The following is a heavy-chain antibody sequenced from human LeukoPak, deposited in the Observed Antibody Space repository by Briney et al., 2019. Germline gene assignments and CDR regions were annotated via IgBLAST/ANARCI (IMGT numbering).Heavy chain of an antibody. D-gene: IGHD6-19*01. Sequence: SETLSLTCTVSGGTISSYYWSWIRQPPGKGLEWIGYIYYSGSTNYNPSLKSRVTISVDTSKNQFSLKLSSVTAVDTAVYYCAREYAAVAGNWFDPWGQGTLVTVSS. V-gene: IGHV4-59*01. CDR3: AREYAAVAGNWFDP. CDR2: IYYSGST. J-gene: IGHJ5*02. CDR1: GGTISSYY.